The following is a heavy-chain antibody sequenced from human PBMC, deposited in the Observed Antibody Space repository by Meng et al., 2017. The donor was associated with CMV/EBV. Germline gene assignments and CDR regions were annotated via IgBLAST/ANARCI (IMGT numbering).Heavy chain of an antibody. V-gene: IGHV3-53*01. Sequence: SCKASGYTFTSYGMSWVRQAPGKGLQWVSVIYSGDSTYYADSVKGRFTISRDSSKNTLYLQMNSLRAEDTAVYYCARAYDYGDYDSCYFDYWGQGTLVTVSS. CDR3: ARAYDYGDYDSCYFDY. D-gene: IGHD4-17*01. CDR1: GYTFTSYG. J-gene: IGHJ4*02. CDR2: IYSGDST.